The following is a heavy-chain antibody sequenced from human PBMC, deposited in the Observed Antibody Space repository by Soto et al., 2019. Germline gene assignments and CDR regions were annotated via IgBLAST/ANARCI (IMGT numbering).Heavy chain of an antibody. V-gene: IGHV1-69*02. Sequence: QVQLVQSGAEVKKPGSSVKVSCKASGGTFSSYTISWVRQAPGQGLEWMGRIIPILGIANYAQKFQGRVTITADKSTSTAYMELRSVRSEDTAVYYCATGEYSSGWYGPNWGQGTLVTVSS. CDR3: ATGEYSSGWYGPN. J-gene: IGHJ4*02. CDR2: IIPILGIA. D-gene: IGHD6-19*01. CDR1: GGTFSSYT.